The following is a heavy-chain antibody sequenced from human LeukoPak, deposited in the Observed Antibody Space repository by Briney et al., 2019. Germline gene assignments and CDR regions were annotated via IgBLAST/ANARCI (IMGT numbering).Heavy chain of an antibody. CDR3: ARHYLSVRPGWFVP. CDR2: ISVYNGNT. J-gene: IGHJ5*02. D-gene: IGHD6-6*01. Sequence: GASVKVSCKAAVYTHTNHCSCRVGPAPGQGLEWMGWISVYNGNTNYAQKFQGRVTMTTDTSTSTAYMDLRSLRSDDTAVYYCARHYLSVRPGWFVPWGQGTLVTVSS. CDR1: VYTHTNHC. V-gene: IGHV1-18*04.